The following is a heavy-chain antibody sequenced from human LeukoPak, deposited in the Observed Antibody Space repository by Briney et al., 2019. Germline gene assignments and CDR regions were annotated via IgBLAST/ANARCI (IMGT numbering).Heavy chain of an antibody. Sequence: GGPLRLSCAASGFTVSSNYMSWVRQAPGKGLEWVSVIYSGGSTYYADSVKGRFTISRDNSKNTLYLQMNSLRAEDTAVYCCARLPGYSSFYYGMDVWGQGTTVTVSS. CDR3: ARLPGYSSFYYGMDV. CDR2: IYSGGST. CDR1: GFTVSSNY. D-gene: IGHD6-19*01. V-gene: IGHV3-53*01. J-gene: IGHJ6*02.